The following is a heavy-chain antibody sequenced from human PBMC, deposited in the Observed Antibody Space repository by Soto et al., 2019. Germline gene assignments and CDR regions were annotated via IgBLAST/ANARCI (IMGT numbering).Heavy chain of an antibody. CDR1: GGSVSSANYY. V-gene: IGHV4-61*01. D-gene: IGHD1-1*01. CDR3: VRDGTKNLRDWFDP. Sequence: PSETLSLTCAVSGGSVSSANYYWSWIRQPPGKGLEWIGYIYATGSTDYNPSLKSRLTMSVDMSKKQFSLTLRSVTAADTAMYYCVRDGTKNLRDWFDPWGQGILVTVSS. CDR2: IYATGST. J-gene: IGHJ5*02.